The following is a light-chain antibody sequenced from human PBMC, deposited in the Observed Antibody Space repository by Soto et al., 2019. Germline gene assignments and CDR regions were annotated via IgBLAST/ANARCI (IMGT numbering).Light chain of an antibody. V-gene: IGKV1-39*01. CDR2: AAS. CDR1: QSISSY. J-gene: IGKJ4*01. Sequence: DIQMTQSPSSLSASVGDRVTITCRASQSISSYLNWYQQKPGKAPKLLIYAASSLQSGVPSRFSGSGSGTDFTLPISSLQPEDFATYYCQQSDSTPLTFGGGTKVEIK. CDR3: QQSDSTPLT.